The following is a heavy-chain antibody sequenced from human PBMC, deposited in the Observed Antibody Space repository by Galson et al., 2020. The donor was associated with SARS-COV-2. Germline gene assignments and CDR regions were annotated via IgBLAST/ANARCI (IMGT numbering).Heavy chain of an antibody. CDR2: ISYSGSS. V-gene: IGHV4-39*01. J-gene: IGHJ5*02. D-gene: IGHD5-12*01. CDR1: GGSISSSYY. CDR3: ARRGGSGYGSGWFDP. Sequence: SETLSLTCTVSGGSISSSYYWGWIRQPPGEGLEWIGIISYSGSSYYNPSLKSRATMSVDTSMNQFSLKLTSVTAADTAVYYCARRGGSGYGSGWFDPWGRGTLVTVSS.